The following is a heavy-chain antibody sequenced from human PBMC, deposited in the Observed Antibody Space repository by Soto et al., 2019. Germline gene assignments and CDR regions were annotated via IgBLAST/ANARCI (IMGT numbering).Heavy chain of an antibody. J-gene: IGHJ4*02. V-gene: IGHV3-23*01. CDR1: GFTFSSYV. D-gene: IGHD5-12*01. CDR2: ISGRGTNT. Sequence: EVRLLESGGGLIQPGGSLRLSCAASGFTFSSYVMSWVRQAPGTGLEWVSGISGRGTNTYYADSVKGRFTISIDNSKNTLYLQMTSLRAEDTAEYYCAKDNSPYSGYNSFDYWGEGTLVTVSS. CDR3: AKDNSPYSGYNSFDY.